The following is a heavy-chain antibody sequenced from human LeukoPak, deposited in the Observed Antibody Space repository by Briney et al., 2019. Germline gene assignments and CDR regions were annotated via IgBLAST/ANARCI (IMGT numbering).Heavy chain of an antibody. Sequence: GGSLRLSCAASGYTFSRYWMHWVRQGPGKGLVWISRINEDGSSTSYAESVRGRFTISRDNAKNTLYLQMNSLRAEDAAVYYCTTDTFGARDSWGQGTLVTVSS. CDR2: INEDGSST. CDR1: GYTFSRYW. CDR3: TTDTFGARDS. D-gene: IGHD3-10*01. V-gene: IGHV3-74*01. J-gene: IGHJ4*02.